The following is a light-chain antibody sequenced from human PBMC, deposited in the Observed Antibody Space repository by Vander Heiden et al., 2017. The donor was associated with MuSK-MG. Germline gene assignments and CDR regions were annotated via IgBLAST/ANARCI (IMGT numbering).Light chain of an antibody. CDR2: AAS. Sequence: DIQMTQSPSSVSASVGDRVTITCRASRDIKYWLAWYQQKPGKGPKLLVYAASTLQSGVPSRFSGSGSGTDFTLTISSLQPEDVATYFCQQANTLSITFGGGTKVEIK. V-gene: IGKV1-12*01. CDR1: RDIKYW. CDR3: QQANTLSIT. J-gene: IGKJ4*01.